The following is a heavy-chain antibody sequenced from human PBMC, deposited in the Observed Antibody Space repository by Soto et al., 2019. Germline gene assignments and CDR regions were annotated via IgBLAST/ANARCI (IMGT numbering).Heavy chain of an antibody. J-gene: IGHJ5*01. Sequence: EEQLLESGGGLAQPGGSLRLSCAASGFSFSSYAMSWVRQAPGKGLEWVSLISGPASTTYYADSVKGRFTISRDNSKNTLTLQMNSLRAEDTDKYFCAKGFYAGKSNWFESWGQGTLVTVSS. D-gene: IGHD4-17*01. CDR3: AKGFYAGKSNWFES. CDR2: ISGPASTT. V-gene: IGHV3-23*01. CDR1: GFSFSSYA.